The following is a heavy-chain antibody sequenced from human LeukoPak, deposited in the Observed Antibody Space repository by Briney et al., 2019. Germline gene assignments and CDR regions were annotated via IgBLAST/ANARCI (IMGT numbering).Heavy chain of an antibody. Sequence: SVKVSCKASGGTFSSYAISWVRQAPGQGLERMGGIIPIFDTANYAQKFQGRVTITADKSTSTAYMELSSLRSEDTAVYYCARGLGRYYDNSGYYPYDAFDIWGQGTMVTVSS. CDR3: ARGLGRYYDNSGYYPYDAFDI. D-gene: IGHD3-22*01. CDR1: GGTFSSYA. CDR2: IIPIFDTA. J-gene: IGHJ3*02. V-gene: IGHV1-69*06.